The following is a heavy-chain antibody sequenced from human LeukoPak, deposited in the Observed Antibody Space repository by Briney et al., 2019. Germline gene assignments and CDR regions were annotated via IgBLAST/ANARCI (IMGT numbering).Heavy chain of an antibody. V-gene: IGHV4-4*07. CDR2: IYASGTT. Sequence: SETLSLTCTVSGDSISSYYWSWIRQPAGKGLEWIGRIYASGTTNYNPSLKSRVTMSVDTSKNEFSLNLISVTAADTAVFYCARQGMGDQRVFDYWGQGTLVTVSS. CDR3: ARQGMGDQRVFDY. J-gene: IGHJ4*02. CDR1: GDSISSYY. D-gene: IGHD2-21*02.